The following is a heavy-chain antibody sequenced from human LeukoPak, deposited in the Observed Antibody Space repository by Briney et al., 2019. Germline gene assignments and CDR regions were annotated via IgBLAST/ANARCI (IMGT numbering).Heavy chain of an antibody. CDR1: GFTFSSYE. CDR2: ISSSGTTI. Sequence: GGSLRLSRAASGFTFSSYEMNWVRQAPGKGLEWVSYISSSGTTIYYADSVKGRFTISRDNAKNSLYLQMNSLRAEDTAVYYCARLGGGSYSGYWGQGTLVTVSS. J-gene: IGHJ4*02. CDR3: ARLGGGSYSGY. V-gene: IGHV3-48*03. D-gene: IGHD1-26*01.